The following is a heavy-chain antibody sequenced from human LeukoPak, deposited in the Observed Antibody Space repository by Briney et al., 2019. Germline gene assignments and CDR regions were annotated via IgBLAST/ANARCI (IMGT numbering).Heavy chain of an antibody. CDR3: AKAWGSDWYDY. CDR2: ISANGGST. D-gene: IGHD6-19*01. CDR1: GFTFGSSV. Sequence: GGSLRLSCAASGFTFGSSVMNWVRQAPGKGLEWVSGISANGGSTYYADSVKGRFTISRDTSKNTLYLQMNSLRAEDTAVYYCAKAWGSDWYDYWGQGTLVTVSS. J-gene: IGHJ4*02. V-gene: IGHV3-23*01.